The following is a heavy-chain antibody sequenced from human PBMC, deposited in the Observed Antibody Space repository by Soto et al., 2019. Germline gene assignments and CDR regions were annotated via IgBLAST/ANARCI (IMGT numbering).Heavy chain of an antibody. CDR2: INAGNGNT. CDR3: ARKGYDILTEPLPRRGYYYYYYMDV. Sequence: ASVKVSCKASGYTFTSYAMHWVRQAPGQRLEWMGWINAGNGNTKYSQKFQGRVTITRDTSASTAYMELSSLRSEDTAVYYCARKGYDILTEPLPRRGYYYYYYMDVWGKGTTVTVSS. V-gene: IGHV1-3*01. CDR1: GYTFTSYA. D-gene: IGHD3-9*01. J-gene: IGHJ6*03.